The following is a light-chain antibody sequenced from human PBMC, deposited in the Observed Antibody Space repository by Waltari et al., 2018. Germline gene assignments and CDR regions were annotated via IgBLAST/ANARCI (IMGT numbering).Light chain of an antibody. V-gene: IGKV2-28*01. CDR2: LGS. CDR3: MQALETIFT. J-gene: IGKJ3*01. Sequence: DIVITQSPLSLSVIPGEPASISSRSSQSLLNSNGYTYLDWYLQKPGQSPQLLIYLGSYRASGVPDRFSGSGSGTDFTLKISRVEAEDVGVYYCMQALETIFTFGPGTKVDIK. CDR1: QSLLNSNGYTY.